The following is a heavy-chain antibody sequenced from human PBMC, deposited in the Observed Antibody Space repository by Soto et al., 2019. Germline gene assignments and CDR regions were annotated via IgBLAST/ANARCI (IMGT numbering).Heavy chain of an antibody. Sequence: QVQLVESGGGVVQPGRSLRLSCAASGFTFSSYAMHWVRQAPGKGLEWVAVISYDGSNKYYADSVKGRFTISRDNSKNTLYLQMNSLRAEDTAVYYCARDDIVVVTAPDYWGQGTLVTVSS. CDR2: ISYDGSNK. D-gene: IGHD2-21*02. CDR3: ARDDIVVVTAPDY. CDR1: GFTFSSYA. V-gene: IGHV3-30-3*01. J-gene: IGHJ4*02.